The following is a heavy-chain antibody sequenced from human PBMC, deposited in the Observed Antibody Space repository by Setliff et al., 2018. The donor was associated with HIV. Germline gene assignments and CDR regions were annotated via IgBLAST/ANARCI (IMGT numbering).Heavy chain of an antibody. D-gene: IGHD6-19*01. CDR1: GGSMSRVY. V-gene: IGHV4-4*08. CDR3: ARQFRYPNRAVAGVDY. J-gene: IGHJ4*02. Sequence: SETLSLTCSVSGGSMSRVYWTWIRQPPGKGLEWIGYVSASGTTYYNPSLKSRVTISVDTSKNQFSLKLSSVTAADTAIYFCARQFRYPNRAVAGVDYWGQGTLVTVSS. CDR2: VSASGTT.